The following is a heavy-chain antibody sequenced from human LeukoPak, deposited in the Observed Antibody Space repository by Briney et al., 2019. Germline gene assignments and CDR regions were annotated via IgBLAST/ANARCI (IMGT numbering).Heavy chain of an antibody. Sequence: PSETLSLTCAVSGYSISSGYYWGWIRQPPGKGLEWIGSIYHSGSTYYNPSPKSRVTISVDTSKNQFSLKLSSVTAADTAVYYCARHYYGSGSYSDYWGQGTLVTVSS. J-gene: IGHJ4*02. CDR2: IYHSGST. V-gene: IGHV4-38-2*01. CDR1: GYSISSGYY. CDR3: ARHYYGSGSYSDY. D-gene: IGHD3-10*01.